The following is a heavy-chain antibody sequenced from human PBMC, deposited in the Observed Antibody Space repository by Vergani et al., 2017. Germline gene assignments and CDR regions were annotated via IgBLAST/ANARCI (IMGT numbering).Heavy chain of an antibody. Sequence: QVQLQQWGAGLLKPSETLSLTCAVYGGSFSGYYWSWIRQPPGKGLEWIGEINHGGSTNYNPSLKSRMTITVDASKNQFPLQLSSVSAADTAVYYCARGGATIAELGEQHHYYMDGGGEGTTVSVSS. CDR1: GGSFSGYY. CDR2: INHGGST. V-gene: IGHV4-34*01. J-gene: IGHJ6*03. CDR3: ARGGATIAELGEQHHYYMDG. D-gene: IGHD1-26*01.